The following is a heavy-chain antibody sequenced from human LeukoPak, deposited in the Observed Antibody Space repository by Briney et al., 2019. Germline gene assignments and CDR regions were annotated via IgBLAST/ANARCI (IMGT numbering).Heavy chain of an antibody. Sequence: RTSETLSLTCTVSGGSISSYYWSWIRQPAGKGLEWIGRIYPSGSTNYNPSLKSRVTMSVDTSKNQFSLKLTSVTAADTAVYFCARDSSHFYDTSAIDPFDIWGQGTMVTVSS. CDR1: GGSISSYY. J-gene: IGHJ3*02. D-gene: IGHD3-22*01. CDR2: IYPSGST. V-gene: IGHV4-4*07. CDR3: ARDSSHFYDTSAIDPFDI.